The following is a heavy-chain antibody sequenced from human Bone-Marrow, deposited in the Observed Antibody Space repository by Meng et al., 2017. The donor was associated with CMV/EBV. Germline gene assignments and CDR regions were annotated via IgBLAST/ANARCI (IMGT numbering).Heavy chain of an antibody. D-gene: IGHD1-14*01. CDR3: ARSQYKSASDY. CDR1: GFTFSSYW. Sequence: GGSLRLSCAASGFTFSSYWMHWVRQAAGKGLVWVSRINSDGSTTIYADSVKGRFTISRDNAKNTLHLQMNGQRDEDTAVYYCARSQYKSASDYWGRGALVTVSS. CDR2: INSDGSTT. V-gene: IGHV3-74*01. J-gene: IGHJ4*02.